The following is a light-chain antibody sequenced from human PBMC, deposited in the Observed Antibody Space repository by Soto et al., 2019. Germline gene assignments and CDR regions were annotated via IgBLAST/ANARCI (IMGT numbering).Light chain of an antibody. Sequence: IVMTQSPGTLSVSPVEIATLYFISIQNIGNKVGWYQQKPGQAPRLLIYGASTRATGIPVRFSGSGSGTEFTLTITSLQSEDSAVYYCQEYNYWHPINCGGGTKGDIK. CDR1: QNIGNK. V-gene: IGKV3-15*01. CDR3: QEYNYWHPIN. CDR2: GAS. J-gene: IGKJ4*01.